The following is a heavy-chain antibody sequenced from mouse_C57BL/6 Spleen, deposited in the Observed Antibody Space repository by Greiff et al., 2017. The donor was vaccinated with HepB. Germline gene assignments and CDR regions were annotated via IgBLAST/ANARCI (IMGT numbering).Heavy chain of an antibody. Sequence: EVKLVESGGGLVKPGGSLKLSCAASGFTFSDYGMHWVRQAPEKGLEWVAYISSGSSTIYYADTVKGRFTISRDNAKNTLFLQMTSLRSEDTAMYYCARPLYYDYTWFAYWGQGTLVTVSA. CDR1: GFTFSDYG. V-gene: IGHV5-17*01. CDR2: ISSGSSTI. CDR3: ARPLYYDYTWFAY. D-gene: IGHD2-4*01. J-gene: IGHJ3*01.